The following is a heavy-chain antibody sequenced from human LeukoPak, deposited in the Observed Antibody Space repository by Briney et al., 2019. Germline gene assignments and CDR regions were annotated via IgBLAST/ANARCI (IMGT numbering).Heavy chain of an antibody. J-gene: IGHJ4*02. V-gene: IGHV4-59*12. Sequence: SETLSLTCTVSGGSISSYYWSWIRQPPGKGLEWIGYIYYSGSTNYNPSLKSRVTISVDTSKNQFSLKLSSVTAADTAVYYCAGEAGPNTDYWGQGTLVTVSS. CDR1: GGSISSYY. CDR2: IYYSGST. CDR3: AGEAGPNTDY.